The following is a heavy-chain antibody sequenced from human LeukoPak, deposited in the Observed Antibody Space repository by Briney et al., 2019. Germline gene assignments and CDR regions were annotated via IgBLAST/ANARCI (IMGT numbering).Heavy chain of an antibody. CDR3: AKEPLTSRTTRALQGWFDP. D-gene: IGHD2-2*01. Sequence: TGGSLRLSCSASGXTFDDYAMHWVRQAPGKGLEWVSLISGDGGSTYYADSVKGRFTISRDNSKNSLYLQMNSLRTEDTALYYCAKEPLTSRTTRALQGWFDPWGQGTLVTVSS. V-gene: IGHV3-43*02. CDR1: GXTFDDYA. CDR2: ISGDGGST. J-gene: IGHJ5*02.